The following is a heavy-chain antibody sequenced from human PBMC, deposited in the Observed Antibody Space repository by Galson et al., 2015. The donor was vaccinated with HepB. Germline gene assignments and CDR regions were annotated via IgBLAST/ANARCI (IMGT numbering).Heavy chain of an antibody. D-gene: IGHD3-10*01. V-gene: IGHV3-30*18. CDR2: ISYDGSNK. CDR1: GFTFSSYG. Sequence: SLRLSCAASGFTFSSYGMHWVRQAPGKGLEWVAVISYDGSNKYYADSVKGRFTISRDNSKNTLYLQMNSLGAEDTAVYYCAKDGHYYGSGSYQKYYFDYWGQGTLVTVSS. J-gene: IGHJ4*02. CDR3: AKDGHYYGSGSYQKYYFDY.